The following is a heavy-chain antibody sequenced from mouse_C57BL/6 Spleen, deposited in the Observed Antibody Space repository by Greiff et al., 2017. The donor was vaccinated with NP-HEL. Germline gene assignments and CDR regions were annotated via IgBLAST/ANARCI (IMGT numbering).Heavy chain of an antibody. V-gene: IGHV1-81*01. CDR2: IYPRSGNT. D-gene: IGHD2-4*01. CDR3: ARRDYDYDYFDY. CDR1: GYTFTSYG. J-gene: IGHJ2*01. Sequence: QVQLQQSGAELARPGASVKLSCKASGYTFTSYGISWVKQRTGQGLEWIGEIYPRSGNTYYNEKFKGKATLTADKSSSTAYMELRSLTSEDSAVYLCARRDYDYDYFDYWGQGTTLTVSS.